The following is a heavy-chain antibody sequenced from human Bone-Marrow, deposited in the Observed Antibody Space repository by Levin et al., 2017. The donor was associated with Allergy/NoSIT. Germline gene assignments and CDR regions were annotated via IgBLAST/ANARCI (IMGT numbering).Heavy chain of an antibody. Sequence: ASVKVSCKVSGYTLTELSIHWVRQAPGKGLEWMGNFDREDGETVYAQKFQGRVTMTEDTSRDTAYMELSSLRSEDTAISYCATAFLAPAGVFDYWRQATLVTVSS. CDR1: GYTLTELS. CDR3: ATAFLAPAGVFDY. J-gene: IGHJ4*02. D-gene: IGHD6-25*01. CDR2: FDREDGET. V-gene: IGHV1-24*01.